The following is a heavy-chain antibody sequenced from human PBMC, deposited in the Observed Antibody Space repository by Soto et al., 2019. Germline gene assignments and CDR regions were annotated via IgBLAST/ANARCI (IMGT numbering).Heavy chain of an antibody. Sequence: QVQLQESGPGLVRPSQTLSLSCTVSGGSISNSANHWSWIRQHPREGLEWIGYIYYSGGTYYSQSLKGRVTMSIDASKNQFSLKLSSVTAADTAVYYCAKGVRGVPNWFDPWGQGTLVTVSS. D-gene: IGHD3-10*01. V-gene: IGHV4-31*03. CDR1: GGSISNSANH. CDR3: AKGVRGVPNWFDP. CDR2: IYYSGGT. J-gene: IGHJ5*02.